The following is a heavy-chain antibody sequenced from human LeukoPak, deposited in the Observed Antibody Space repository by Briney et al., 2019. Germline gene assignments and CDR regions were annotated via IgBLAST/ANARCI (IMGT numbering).Heavy chain of an antibody. J-gene: IGHJ4*02. CDR1: GFTFSNHA. CDR3: AKPYLRYFGDFDY. CDR2: ISGSGGSS. D-gene: IGHD3-9*01. V-gene: IGHV3-23*01. Sequence: GGSLRLSCAASGFTFSNHAMNWVRQAPGKGLDWVSGISGSGGSSSYADSVKGRFTISRDNSKNTMHLQMNSLRAEDTAVYYCAKPYLRYFGDFDYWGQGTLVTVSS.